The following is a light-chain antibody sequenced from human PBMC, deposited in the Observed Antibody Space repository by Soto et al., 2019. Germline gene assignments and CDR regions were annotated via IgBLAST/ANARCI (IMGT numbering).Light chain of an antibody. Sequence: QSVLTQPPSASGAPGQRVTISCSGSSSNVGSNYLYWYQQPPGTAPKLLIYRNNQRPSGVPDRFSGSKSGTSASLAISGLRSEEEADYYCTAWDDSLRGRVFGGGTKLTVL. V-gene: IGLV1-47*01. J-gene: IGLJ2*01. CDR3: TAWDDSLRGRV. CDR1: SSNVGSNY. CDR2: RNN.